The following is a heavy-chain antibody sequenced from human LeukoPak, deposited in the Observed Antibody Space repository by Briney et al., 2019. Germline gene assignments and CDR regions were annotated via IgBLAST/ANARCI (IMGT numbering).Heavy chain of an antibody. CDR1: SGSISSYY. CDR3: ERRAKDGYKPFYFDS. J-gene: IGHJ4*02. V-gene: IGHV4-59*08. CDR2: IHDSGNT. Sequence: SETLSLTCSASSGSISSYYWSWIRQPPGEGLEWIAYIHDSGNTYYNPYLKSRVTISMATSEKQFSLKLTSVTAADTAIYYCERRAKDGYKPFYFDSWGQGTLVTVSS. D-gene: IGHD5-24*01.